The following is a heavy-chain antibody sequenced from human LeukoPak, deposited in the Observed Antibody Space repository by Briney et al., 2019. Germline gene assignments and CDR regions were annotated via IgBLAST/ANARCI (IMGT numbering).Heavy chain of an antibody. V-gene: IGHV3-66*01. D-gene: IGHD6-13*01. CDR3: ARDHRPIAAAGYYFDY. J-gene: IGHJ4*02. CDR2: IYGGGST. CDR1: GFTVSRNY. Sequence: GGSLRLSCAASGFTVSRNYMSWVRQGPGKGLEWVSIIYGGGSTYYADSVKGRFTISRDNSKNTLYLQMNSLRAEDTAVYYCARDHRPIAAAGYYFDYWGQGTLVTVSS.